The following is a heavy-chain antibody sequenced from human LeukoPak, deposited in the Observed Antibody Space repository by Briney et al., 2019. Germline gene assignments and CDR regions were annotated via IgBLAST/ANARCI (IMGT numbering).Heavy chain of an antibody. CDR2: ISGNTKTI. CDR1: GFTFTTYS. V-gene: IGHV3-48*01. CDR3: ARLGVTTTYNWFDP. J-gene: IGHJ5*02. Sequence: GGSLRLSCAASGFTFTTYSINWVRQAPGRGLEWISYISGNTKTIYYADSVKGRFTISRDNAKNSLYLQMNSLRAEDTAVYYCARLGVTTTYNWFDPWGQGTLLTVSS. D-gene: IGHD4-11*01.